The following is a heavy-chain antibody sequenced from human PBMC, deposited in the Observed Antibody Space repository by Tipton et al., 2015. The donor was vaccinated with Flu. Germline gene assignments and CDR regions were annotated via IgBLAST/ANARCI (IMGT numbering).Heavy chain of an antibody. J-gene: IGHJ5*01. CDR3: ARRDYSNYVSVPKNWFDS. CDR2: IYHTGST. V-gene: IGHV4-38-2*01. D-gene: IGHD4-11*01. CDR1: DYSIVSDYY. Sequence: LRLSCSVSDYSIVSDYYWGWIRQTPGKGLEWIGNIYHTGSTYYNPSLRGRVTILVDRSKNQFSLKLSSVTAADTAVYYCARRDYSNYVSVPKNWFDSWGQGILVTVTS.